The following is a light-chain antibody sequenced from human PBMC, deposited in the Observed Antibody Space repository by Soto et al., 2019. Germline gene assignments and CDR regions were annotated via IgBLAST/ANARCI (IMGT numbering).Light chain of an antibody. J-gene: IGLJ2*01. CDR3: SSYAGSRNLV. CDR1: SSDVGGYNY. V-gene: IGLV2-8*01. CDR2: EVS. Sequence: QSALTQPPSASGSPGQSVTISCTGTSSDVGGYNYVSWYQQHPGKAPKLMIYEVSKRPSGVPDRFSGSKSGNTASLTVSGLQAEDEDDYYCSSYAGSRNLVFGGGTKLTVL.